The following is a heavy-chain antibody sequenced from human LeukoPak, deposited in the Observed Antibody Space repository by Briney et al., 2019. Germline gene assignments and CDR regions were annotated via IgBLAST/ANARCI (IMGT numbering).Heavy chain of an antibody. J-gene: IGHJ4*02. Sequence: PSETLSLTCAVSGGSISSGGYSWSWIRQPPGKGLEWIGYIYYSGSTYYNPSLKSRVTISVDTSKNQFSLKLSSVTAADTAVYYCARAAHDTGGYLRYYFDYWGQGTLVTVSS. CDR2: IYYSGST. CDR3: ARAAHDTGGYLRYYFDY. V-gene: IGHV4-30-4*07. CDR1: GGSISSGGYS. D-gene: IGHD3-22*01.